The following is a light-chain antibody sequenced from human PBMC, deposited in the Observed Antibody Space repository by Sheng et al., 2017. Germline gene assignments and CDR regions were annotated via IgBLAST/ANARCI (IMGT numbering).Light chain of an antibody. J-gene: IGKJ1*01. V-gene: IGKV3-20*01. CDR3: QQYGSSRTWT. CDR1: QSVTSTY. CDR2: GAS. Sequence: EIVMTQSPGTLSVSPGERATLSCRASQSVTSTYLDWYQQKPGQAPRLLIYGASSRATGIPDRFSGSGSGTDFTLTISRLEPEDFAVYYCQQYGSSRTWTFGQGTKVEIK.